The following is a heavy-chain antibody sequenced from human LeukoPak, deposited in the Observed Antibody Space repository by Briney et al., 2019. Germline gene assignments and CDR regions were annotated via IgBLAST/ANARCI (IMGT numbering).Heavy chain of an antibody. CDR2: IIPIFGTA. Sequence: ASVEVSCKASGGTFSSYAISWVRQAPGQGLEWMGRIIPIFGTANYAQKFQGRVTITTDESTSTAYMELSSLRSEDTAVYYCARDLINNWNHDQINYFDYWGQGTLVTVSS. V-gene: IGHV1-69*05. J-gene: IGHJ4*02. D-gene: IGHD1-14*01. CDR1: GGTFSSYA. CDR3: ARDLINNWNHDQINYFDY.